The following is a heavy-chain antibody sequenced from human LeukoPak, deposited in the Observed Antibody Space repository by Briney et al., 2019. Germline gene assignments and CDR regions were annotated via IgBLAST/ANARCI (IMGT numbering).Heavy chain of an antibody. J-gene: IGHJ6*02. V-gene: IGHV4-34*01. Sequence: SETLSLTCAVYGGSFSGYYWSWIRQPPGKGLEWIGEINHSGSTNHNPSLKSRVTISVDTSKNQFSLKLSSVTAADTAVYYCARGNPLGFGERGSGMDVWGQGTTVTVSS. CDR1: GGSFSGYY. CDR3: ARGNPLGFGERGSGMDV. CDR2: INHSGST. D-gene: IGHD3-10*01.